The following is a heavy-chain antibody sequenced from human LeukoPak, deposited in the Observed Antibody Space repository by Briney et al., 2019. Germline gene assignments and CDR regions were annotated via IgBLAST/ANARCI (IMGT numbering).Heavy chain of an antibody. V-gene: IGHV3-23*01. CDR1: GFTFSSYA. D-gene: IGHD3-3*01. CDR2: ISGSGGST. Sequence: GGSLRLSCAASGFTFSSYAMSWVRQAPGKGLEWVSSISGSGGSTYYADSVKGRFTISRDNSKNTLYLQMNSLRVGDTAVYYCAKGTGSSGVVYFDYWGQGTLVTVSS. J-gene: IGHJ4*02. CDR3: AKGTGSSGVVYFDY.